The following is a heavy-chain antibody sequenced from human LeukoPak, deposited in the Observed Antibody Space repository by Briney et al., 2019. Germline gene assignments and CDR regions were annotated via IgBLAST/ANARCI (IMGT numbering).Heavy chain of an antibody. V-gene: IGHV1-69*13. CDR3: AREKFGHSGSYFDY. J-gene: IGHJ4*02. CDR1: GGTFSSYA. D-gene: IGHD1-26*01. Sequence: SVKVSCKASGGTFSSYAISWVRQAPGQGLERMGGIIPIFGTANYAQKFQGRVTITADESTSTAYMELSSLRSEDTAVYYCAREKFGHSGSYFDYWGQGTLVTVPS. CDR2: IIPIFGTA.